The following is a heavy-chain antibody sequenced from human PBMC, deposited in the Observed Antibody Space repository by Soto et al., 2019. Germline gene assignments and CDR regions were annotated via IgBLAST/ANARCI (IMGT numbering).Heavy chain of an antibody. CDR2: ISYDGSNK. D-gene: IGHD5-18*01. J-gene: IGHJ5*02. CDR3: ARDSVIEIQLSFWFDP. Sequence: PGGSLRLSCAASGFTFSSYAMHWVRQAPGKGLEWVAVISYDGSNKYYADSVKGRFTISRDNSKNTLYLQMNSLRAEDTAVYYCARDSVIEIQLSFWFDPWGQGTLVTISS. CDR1: GFTFSSYA. V-gene: IGHV3-30-3*01.